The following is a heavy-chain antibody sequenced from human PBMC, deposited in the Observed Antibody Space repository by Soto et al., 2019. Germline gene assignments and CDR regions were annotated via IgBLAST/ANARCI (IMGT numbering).Heavy chain of an antibody. CDR3: ARGGSSWSAEYYQH. V-gene: IGHV1-18*04. J-gene: IGHJ1*01. Sequence: QVQLVQSGGEVKKPGASVKVSCKASGYTFTNYGINWVRQAPGQGPEWMGWISGYNGDTKYSQIFQGRVNMTTDTSTSTAYMERRNLRSDDTAVYYGARGGSSWSAEYYQHWGQGPLVIVS. D-gene: IGHD6-13*01. CDR2: ISGYNGDT. CDR1: GYTFTNYG.